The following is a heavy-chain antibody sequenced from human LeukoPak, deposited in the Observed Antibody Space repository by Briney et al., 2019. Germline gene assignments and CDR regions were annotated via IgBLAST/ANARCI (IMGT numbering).Heavy chain of an antibody. Sequence: GGSLRLSCAASGFTFSSYSMNWVRQAPGKGLEWVSYISSSRSTIYYADSVKGRFTISRDNAKNSLYLQMNSLRAEDTAVYYCASDYYGDYDDYWGQGTLVTVSS. CDR3: ASDYYGDYDDY. CDR2: ISSSRSTI. J-gene: IGHJ4*02. CDR1: GFTFSSYS. V-gene: IGHV3-48*01. D-gene: IGHD3-22*01.